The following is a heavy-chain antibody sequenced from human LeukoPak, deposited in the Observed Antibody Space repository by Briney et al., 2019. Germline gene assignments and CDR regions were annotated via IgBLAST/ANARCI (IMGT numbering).Heavy chain of an antibody. V-gene: IGHV4-59*12. Sequence: SETLSLTCTVSGGSISSYYWSWIRQPPGKGLEWIGSIYYSGSTYYNPSLKSRVTISVDTSKNQFSLKLSSVTAADTAVYYCARSTTADYYYYYYYMDVWGKGTTVTVSS. J-gene: IGHJ6*03. D-gene: IGHD4-11*01. CDR3: ARSTTADYYYYYYYMDV. CDR1: GGSISSYY. CDR2: IYYSGST.